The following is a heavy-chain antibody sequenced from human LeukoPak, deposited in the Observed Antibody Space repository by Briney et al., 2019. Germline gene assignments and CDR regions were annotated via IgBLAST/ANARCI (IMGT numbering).Heavy chain of an antibody. CDR1: GFTFDDYA. D-gene: IGHD3-16*01. Sequence: GRSLRLSCAASGFTFDDYAMHWVRQAPGKGLEWVSGISWNGGSIGYADSVKGRFTISRDNAKNSLYLQMNSLRAEDTALYYCAKARYYADALDYWGQGTLVTVSS. J-gene: IGHJ4*02. V-gene: IGHV3-9*01. CDR2: ISWNGGSI. CDR3: AKARYYADALDY.